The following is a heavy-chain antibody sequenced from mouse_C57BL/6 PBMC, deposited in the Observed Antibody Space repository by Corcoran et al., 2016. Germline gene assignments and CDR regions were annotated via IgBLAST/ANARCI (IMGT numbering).Heavy chain of an antibody. D-gene: IGHD2-5*01. V-gene: IGHV9-3*01. CDR1: GYTFTTYG. J-gene: IGHJ1*03. Sequence: QIELVQSGPELKKPGETVKISCKASGYTFTTYGMSWVKQAPGKGLKWMAWINTYSGVPTYADDFKGRFAFSVETSASTAFLQINNLKTEDTATYFCVRDSNWYFDVWGTGTTVTVSS. CDR2: INTYSGVP. CDR3: VRDSNWYFDV.